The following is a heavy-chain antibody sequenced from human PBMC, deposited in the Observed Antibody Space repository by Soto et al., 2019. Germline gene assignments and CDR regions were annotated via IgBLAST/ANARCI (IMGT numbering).Heavy chain of an antibody. CDR1: GFTFSIYA. CDR2: FSGGRDTT. V-gene: IGHV3-23*01. Sequence: PGGSLRLSCVASGFTFSIYAISCVRQAPGQRLEWVATFSGGRDTTWHADSVKGRFTVSRDSSKNTLSLQMNSLRPEDTALYYCAKATSATCTGSICYSFDYWGQGTLVTVSS. J-gene: IGHJ4*02. CDR3: AKATSATCTGSICYSFDY. D-gene: IGHD2-21*01.